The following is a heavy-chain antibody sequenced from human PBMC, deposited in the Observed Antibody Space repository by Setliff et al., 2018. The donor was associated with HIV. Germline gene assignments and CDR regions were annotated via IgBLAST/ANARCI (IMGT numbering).Heavy chain of an antibody. CDR1: NGSFSGYY. V-gene: IGHV4-34*01. J-gene: IGHJ6*03. Sequence: SETLSLTCAVYNGSFSGYYWTWIRQPPGKGLEWIGEINHSGSTNYSPSLKSRVTISVDTSKNQFSLRLSSVTAADTGVYYCARHRDPPGSRWIYYYYYMDLWGEGTTVTVSS. D-gene: IGHD6-13*01. CDR3: ARHRDPPGSRWIYYYYYMDL. CDR2: INHSGST.